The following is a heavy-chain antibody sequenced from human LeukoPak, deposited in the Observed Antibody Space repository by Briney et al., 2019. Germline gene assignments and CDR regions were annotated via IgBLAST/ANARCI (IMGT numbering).Heavy chain of an antibody. Sequence: TSETLSLTCTVPGGSISSYYWSWIRQPPGKGLEWIGYIYYSGSTNYNPSLKSRVTISVDTSKNQFSLKLSSVTAADTAVYYCARDYYGSGSYYRWFDPWGQGTLVTVSS. CDR3: ARDYYGSGSYYRWFDP. J-gene: IGHJ5*02. CDR2: IYYSGST. V-gene: IGHV4-59*01. CDR1: GGSISSYY. D-gene: IGHD3-10*01.